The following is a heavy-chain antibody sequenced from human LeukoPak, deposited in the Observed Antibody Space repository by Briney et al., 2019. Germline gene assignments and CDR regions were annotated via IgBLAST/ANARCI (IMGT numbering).Heavy chain of an antibody. CDR3: ARDVDYGGNSVDY. D-gene: IGHD4-23*01. J-gene: IGHJ4*02. Sequence: GGSLRLSCAASGFTFSSYSMNWVRQAPGKGLEWVSSISSSSSYIYYADSVKGRFTISRDNAKNSLYLQMNSLRAEDTALYYCARDVDYGGNSVDYWGQGTLVTVSS. CDR1: GFTFSSYS. V-gene: IGHV3-21*01. CDR2: ISSSSSYI.